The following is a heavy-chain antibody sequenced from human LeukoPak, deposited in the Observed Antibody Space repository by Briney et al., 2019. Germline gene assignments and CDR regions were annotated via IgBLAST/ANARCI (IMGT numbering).Heavy chain of an antibody. D-gene: IGHD1-26*01. CDR1: GFTFSTYA. CDR2: ISGRGVST. V-gene: IGHV3-23*01. J-gene: IGHJ4*02. Sequence: GGSLRLSCAASGFTFSTYAMSWVRQAPGKGLEWVSAISGRGVSTSYADSVRGRFTISRDNAKNSLSLQMSNLRAEDTAVYYCARKLGGTTYFDYWGQGTLVTVSS. CDR3: ARKLGGTTYFDY.